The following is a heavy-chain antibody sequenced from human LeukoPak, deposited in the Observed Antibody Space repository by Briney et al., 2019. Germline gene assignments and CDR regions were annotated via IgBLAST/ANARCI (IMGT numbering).Heavy chain of an antibody. CDR3: ARRSRAEVDY. CDR2: IRYDGSNK. CDR1: GFTFSSYG. J-gene: IGHJ4*02. V-gene: IGHV3-30*02. Sequence: PGGSLRLSCAASGFTFSSYGMHWVRQAPGKGLEWVAFIRYDGSNKYYADSVKGRFTISRDNSKNTLYLQMNSVRAEDTAVYYCARRSRAEVDYWGQGTLVSVSS. D-gene: IGHD1-14*01.